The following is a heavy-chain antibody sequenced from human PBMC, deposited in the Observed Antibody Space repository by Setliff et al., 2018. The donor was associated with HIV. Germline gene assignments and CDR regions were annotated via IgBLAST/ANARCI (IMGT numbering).Heavy chain of an antibody. CDR3: ARGASSSWYYFDY. J-gene: IGHJ4*02. CDR2: IGYDGSKE. Sequence: PGGSLRLSCAASGFIFSDYAIHWVRQAPAKGLEWVAVIGYDGSKEYYADSVKGRFTISRDNSKNTLYLQMNSLRAEDAAVYYCARGASSSWYYFDYWGQGALVTVSS. V-gene: IGHV3-30-3*01. CDR1: GFIFSDYA. D-gene: IGHD6-13*01.